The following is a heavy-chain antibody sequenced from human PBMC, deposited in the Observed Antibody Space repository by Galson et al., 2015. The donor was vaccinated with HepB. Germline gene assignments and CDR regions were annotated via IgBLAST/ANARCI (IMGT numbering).Heavy chain of an antibody. CDR2: ISSDESST. V-gene: IGHV3-74*01. Sequence: SLRLSCAASGFTFSRYWMYWVRQAPGKGLVWISRISSDESSTTYADSVKGRFTISRDNAKNTLHLQMNSLTAEDTAVYYCARVDLAQWYFDLWGRGTLVTVSS. CDR1: GFTFSRYW. J-gene: IGHJ2*01. CDR3: ARVDLAQWYFDL.